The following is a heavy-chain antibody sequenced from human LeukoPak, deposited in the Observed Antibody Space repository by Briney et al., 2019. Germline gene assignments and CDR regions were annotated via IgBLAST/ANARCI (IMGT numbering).Heavy chain of an antibody. CDR2: ISGSGGST. J-gene: IGHJ6*02. CDR3: AKPRGAGDYYYGMDV. CDR1: GFTFSSYA. Sequence: GGSLRLSCAASGFTFSSYAMSWVRQAPGKGLEWVSAISGSGGSTYYADSVKGRFTISRDNSKNTLYLQMNSPRAEDTAVYYCAKPRGAGDYYYGMDVWGQGTTVTVSS. V-gene: IGHV3-23*01. D-gene: IGHD6-13*01.